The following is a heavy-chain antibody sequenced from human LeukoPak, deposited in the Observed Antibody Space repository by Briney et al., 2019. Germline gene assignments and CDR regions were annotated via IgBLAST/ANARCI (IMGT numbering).Heavy chain of an antibody. CDR1: GFTFEDYA. J-gene: IGHJ1*01. CDR2: ISGDGGST. Sequence: GGSLRLSCAASGFTFEDYAMLWVRQAPGKGLEWVSLISGDGGSTYYADSVKGRFTISRDNSKNSLYLQMNSLRTEDTALYYCAKDWQYYYDSSGYLQHWGQGTLVTVSS. CDR3: AKDWQYYYDSSGYLQH. D-gene: IGHD3-22*01. V-gene: IGHV3-43*02.